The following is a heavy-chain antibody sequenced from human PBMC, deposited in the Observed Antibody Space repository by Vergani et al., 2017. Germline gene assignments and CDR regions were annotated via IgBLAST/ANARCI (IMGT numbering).Heavy chain of an antibody. Sequence: QVQLVESGGGVVQPGRSLRLSCAASGFTFSSYGMHWVRQAPGKGLEWVAVISYDGSNKYYADSVKGRFTISRDNSKNTLYLQMNSLRAEDTAVYYCARDLVANWGQGTLVTVSS. V-gene: IGHV3-30*19. CDR1: GFTFSSYG. CDR3: ARDLVAN. J-gene: IGHJ4*02. D-gene: IGHD2-2*01. CDR2: ISYDGSNK.